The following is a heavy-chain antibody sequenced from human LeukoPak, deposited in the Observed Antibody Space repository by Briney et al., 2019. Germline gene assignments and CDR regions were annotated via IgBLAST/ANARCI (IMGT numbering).Heavy chain of an antibody. D-gene: IGHD3-22*01. CDR1: GFTFSSYS. J-gene: IGHJ3*02. V-gene: IGHV3-48*01. Sequence: GGSLRLSCAASGFTFSSYSMNWVRQAPGKGLEWVSYISSSSSTLYYADSVKGRFSISRDNAKNSLYLQMNSLRAEDTAVYYCARDHHRRLYDSQARDTFDIWGRGTLVTVSS. CDR2: ISSSSSTL. CDR3: ARDHHRRLYDSQARDTFDI.